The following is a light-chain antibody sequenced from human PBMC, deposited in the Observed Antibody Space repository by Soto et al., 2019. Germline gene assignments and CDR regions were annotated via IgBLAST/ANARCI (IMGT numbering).Light chain of an antibody. J-gene: IGKJ1*01. CDR2: ETS. V-gene: IGKV3-20*01. CDR1: QSVRDSH. Sequence: EIVLTQSPGTLSLSPGERATLSCRASQSVRDSHLAWYQQKPGQAPSLLIYETSSRATGIPDRFRGSGSGTEFALTITXXXXEDVAMYFCQQYGSSPGTFGQG. CDR3: QQYGSSPGT.